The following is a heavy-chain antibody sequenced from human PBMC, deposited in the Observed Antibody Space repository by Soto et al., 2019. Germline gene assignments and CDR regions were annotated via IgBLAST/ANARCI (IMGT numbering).Heavy chain of an antibody. CDR2: VIPMLGKA. Sequence: QVQLVQSGAEVKKPGSSVKVSCKASGGTLSAHTINWVRQAPGQGLEWMGRVIPMLGKANYAQKLQGRVTITADKSTSTAYMELRSLRSDDTAVYSCARMREYTYGLIDYGGQGPLVTVSS. D-gene: IGHD5-18*01. V-gene: IGHV1-69*02. CDR1: GGTLSAHT. CDR3: ARMREYTYGLIDY. J-gene: IGHJ4*02.